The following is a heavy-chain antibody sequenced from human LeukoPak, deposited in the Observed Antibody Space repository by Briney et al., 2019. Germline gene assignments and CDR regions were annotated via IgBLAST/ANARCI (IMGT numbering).Heavy chain of an antibody. J-gene: IGHJ5*02. CDR3: ARVLRYFDWLVWFDP. CDR1: GGSISSGGYY. CDR2: IYYSGST. V-gene: IGHV4-31*03. Sequence: SQTLSLTCTVSGGSISSGGYYWSWIRQHPGKGLEWIGYIYYSGSTYYNPSLKSRVTISVDTSKNQFSLKLSSVTAANTAVYYCARVLRYFDWLVWFDPWGQGTLVTVSS. D-gene: IGHD3-9*01.